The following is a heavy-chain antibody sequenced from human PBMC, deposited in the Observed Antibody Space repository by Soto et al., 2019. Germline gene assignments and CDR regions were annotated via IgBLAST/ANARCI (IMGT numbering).Heavy chain of an antibody. V-gene: IGHV1-24*01. J-gene: IGHJ4*02. D-gene: IGHD3-10*01. CDR2: FDPEDGET. CDR3: ATVVSNYYGSGGYFYY. Sequence: ASVKVSCKVSGYTLTELSMHWVRQAPGKGLEWMGGFDPEDGETIYAQKFQGRVTMTEDTSTDTAYMELSSLRSEDTAVYYCATVVSNYYGSGGYFYYWGQGTLVTVSS. CDR1: GYTLTELS.